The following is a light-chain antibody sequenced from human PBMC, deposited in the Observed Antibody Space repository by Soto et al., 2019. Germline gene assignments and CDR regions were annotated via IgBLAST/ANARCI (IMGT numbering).Light chain of an antibody. Sequence: QSALTQPASVSGSPGQSITISCTGTSSDVGGYNYVSWYQQHPGKAPKLMIYDVSNRPSGVSNRFSGSKSGNTASLTISGLQAEDEPDYYCSSYTSSSTLVFGRGTKLTVL. CDR2: DVS. CDR1: SSDVGGYNY. J-gene: IGLJ2*01. CDR3: SSYTSSSTLV. V-gene: IGLV2-14*01.